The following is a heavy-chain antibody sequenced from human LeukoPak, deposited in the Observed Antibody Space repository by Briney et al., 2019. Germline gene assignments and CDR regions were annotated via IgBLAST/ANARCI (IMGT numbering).Heavy chain of an antibody. CDR1: GFTFSSYW. CDR2: IKQDGSEK. D-gene: IGHD6-13*01. J-gene: IGHJ4*02. V-gene: IGHV3-7*01. Sequence: GGSLRLSCAASGFTFSSYWRSWGRQAPGKGLEWVANIKQDGSEKYYVDSVKGRFTISRDNAKNSLYLQMNSLRAEDTAVYYCARDRSSSCDYWGQGTLVTVSS. CDR3: ARDRSSSCDY.